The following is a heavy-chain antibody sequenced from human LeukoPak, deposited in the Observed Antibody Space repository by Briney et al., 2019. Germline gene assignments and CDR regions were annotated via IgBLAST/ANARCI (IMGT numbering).Heavy chain of an antibody. CDR1: GYTFTGYY. D-gene: IGHD6-19*01. J-gene: IGHJ6*03. Sequence: GASVKVSCKASGYTFTGYYMHWVRQAPGQGLEWMGWINTNTGNPTYAQGFTGRFVFSLDTSVSTAYLQISSLKAEDTAVYYCARDGSLPPTDGGWYERNYYYMDVWGKGTTVTVSS. CDR3: ARDGSLPPTDGGWYERNYYYMDV. CDR2: INTNTGNP. V-gene: IGHV7-4-1*02.